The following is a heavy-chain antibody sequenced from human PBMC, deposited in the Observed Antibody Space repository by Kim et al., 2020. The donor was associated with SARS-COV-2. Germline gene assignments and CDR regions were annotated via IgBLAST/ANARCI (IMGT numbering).Heavy chain of an antibody. CDR2: IYYSGST. J-gene: IGHJ5*02. Sequence: SETLSLTCTVSGGSISSSCYYWGWIRQPPGKGLEWIGSIYYSGSTYYNPSLKSRVTISVDTSKNQFSLTLSSVTAADTAVYYCARQGYQLLWPGGSIRNWLDPWGQGTLVTVSS. CDR1: GGSISSSCYY. CDR3: ARQGYQLLWPGGSIRNWLDP. V-gene: IGHV4-39*01. D-gene: IGHD2-2*01.